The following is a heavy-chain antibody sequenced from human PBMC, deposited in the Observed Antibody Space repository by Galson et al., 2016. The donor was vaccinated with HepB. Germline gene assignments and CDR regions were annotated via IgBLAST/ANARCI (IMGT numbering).Heavy chain of an antibody. D-gene: IGHD2-2*01. CDR2: ITSSGSYT. Sequence: SLRLSCAASGFTFSDYYMSWIRQAPGKGLEWVSYITSSGSYTNYADSVKGRFTISRDNAKNSLYLQMNSLRAEDTAVYYCARRNTGVVPAAVPYFYYYMDVWGKGTTVTVSS. CDR3: ARRNTGVVPAAVPYFYYYMDV. V-gene: IGHV3-11*06. J-gene: IGHJ6*03. CDR1: GFTFSDYY.